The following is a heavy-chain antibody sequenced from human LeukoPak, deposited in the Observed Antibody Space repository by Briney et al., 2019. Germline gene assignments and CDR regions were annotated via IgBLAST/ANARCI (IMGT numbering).Heavy chain of an antibody. Sequence: SETLSLTCTGHGGPICSDGYSWSWIRQPPGKGLERIGYIYNRGSTYCNPCLKSRVPISVDRSKGQYSLKLSSVTAADTAVYYCAREGIAAAGTGLDYWGQGTLVTVSS. CDR3: AREGIAAAGTGLDY. CDR1: GGPICSDGYS. CDR2: IYNRGST. V-gene: IGHV4-30-2*01. D-gene: IGHD6-13*01. J-gene: IGHJ4*02.